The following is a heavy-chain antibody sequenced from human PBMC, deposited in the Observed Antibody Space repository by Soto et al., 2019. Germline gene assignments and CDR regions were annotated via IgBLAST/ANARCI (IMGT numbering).Heavy chain of an antibody. V-gene: IGHV3-23*01. D-gene: IGHD3-22*01. CDR1: GFTFSSYA. CDR3: AKTGYLPTYYYDSSGYYYFDY. J-gene: IGHJ4*02. CDR2: ISGSGGST. Sequence: GGSLRLSCAASGFTFSSYAMSWVRQAPGKGLEWVSAISGSGGSTYNADSVKGRLTISRDNSKNTLYLQMNSLRAEDTAVYYCAKTGYLPTYYYDSSGYYYFDYWGQGTLVTVSS.